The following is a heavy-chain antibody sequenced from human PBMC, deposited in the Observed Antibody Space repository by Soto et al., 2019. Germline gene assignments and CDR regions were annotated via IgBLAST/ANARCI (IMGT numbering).Heavy chain of an antibody. J-gene: IGHJ4*02. CDR1: GFSLSDHY. Sequence: EVQLVESGRDLVQPGGSLRLSCAVSGFSLSDHYMDWVRQAPGKGLEWVGRSRNKTKSYTSDYAASVKGRFTISRDDSKNSLYLQMNSLKTEDTAMYYCTRATDWGWGQGTLVTVSS. CDR2: SRNKTKSYTS. V-gene: IGHV3-72*01. CDR3: TRATDWG. D-gene: IGHD2-21*01.